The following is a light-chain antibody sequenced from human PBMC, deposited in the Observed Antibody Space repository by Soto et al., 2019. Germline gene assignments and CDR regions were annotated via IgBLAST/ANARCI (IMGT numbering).Light chain of an antibody. J-gene: IGLJ1*01. Sequence: ALTQPASVSGSPGQSITISCTGTSSDVGSYNLVSWYQQHPGKAPKLMIYEGSKRPSGVSNRFSGSKSGNTASLTISGLQAEDEADYYCCSYAGSNFYVFGTGTKLTVL. CDR1: SSDVGSYNL. CDR2: EGS. CDR3: CSYAGSNFYV. V-gene: IGLV2-23*01.